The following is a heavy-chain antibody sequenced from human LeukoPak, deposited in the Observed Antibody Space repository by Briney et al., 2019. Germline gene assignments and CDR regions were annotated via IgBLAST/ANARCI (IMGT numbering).Heavy chain of an antibody. CDR2: ISSSSSYI. D-gene: IGHD3-22*01. J-gene: IGHJ4*02. Sequence: GGSLRLSCAASGFTFSSYSMNWVRQAPGKGLEWVSSISSSSSYIYYADSVKGRFTISRDNAKNPLYLQMNSLRAEDTAVYCCARGPYDSSGYYFDYWGQGTLVTVSS. CDR1: GFTFSSYS. CDR3: ARGPYDSSGYYFDY. V-gene: IGHV3-21*01.